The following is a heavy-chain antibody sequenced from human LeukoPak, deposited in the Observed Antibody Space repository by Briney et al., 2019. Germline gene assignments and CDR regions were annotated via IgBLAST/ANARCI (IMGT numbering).Heavy chain of an antibody. CDR2: ISSSSSFI. J-gene: IGHJ3*02. CDR3: ARDRIIYGDYGDAFDI. V-gene: IGHV3-21*01. Sequence: GGSLRLSCGASGFTFSSYSMNWVRQAPGRGLEWVSSISSSSSFIYYADSLKGRFTISRDNAKNSLLLQMNSLRAEDTAVYYCARDRIIYGDYGDAFDIWGQGTMVTVSS. CDR1: GFTFSSYS. D-gene: IGHD4-17*01.